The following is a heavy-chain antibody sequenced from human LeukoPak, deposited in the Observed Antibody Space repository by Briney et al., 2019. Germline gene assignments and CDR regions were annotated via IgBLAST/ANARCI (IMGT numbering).Heavy chain of an antibody. Sequence: SETLSLTCTVSGYSISSGYYWGWIRQPPGKGLEWNGSIYHSGSTYYNPSLKSRVTISVDTSKNQFSLKLSSVTAADTAVYYCARVVAGGGGNYYYYYMDVWGKGTTVTVSS. CDR3: ARVVAGGGGNYYYYYMDV. V-gene: IGHV4-38-2*02. CDR2: IYHSGST. CDR1: GYSISSGYY. J-gene: IGHJ6*03. D-gene: IGHD6-19*01.